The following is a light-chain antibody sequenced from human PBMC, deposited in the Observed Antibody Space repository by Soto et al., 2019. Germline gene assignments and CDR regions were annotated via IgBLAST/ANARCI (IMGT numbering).Light chain of an antibody. Sequence: DIQMTQSPSSLSASVGDRVTITCRASQSISIWLSCYQQKPGKAHKLRIYAASSLQSGVLSRFSGSRSGTDFNLTKSSLQPEDFATYYCQQANSFPLTLGGGTKVDIK. J-gene: IGKJ4*01. CDR2: AAS. CDR3: QQANSFPLT. CDR1: QSISIW. V-gene: IGKV1-12*01.